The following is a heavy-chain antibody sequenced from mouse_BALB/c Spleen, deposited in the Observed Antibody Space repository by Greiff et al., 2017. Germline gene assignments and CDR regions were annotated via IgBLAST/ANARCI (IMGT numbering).Heavy chain of an antibody. CDR3: ARRLGDYDWYFDV. CDR2: ISSGGST. J-gene: IGHJ1*01. V-gene: IGHV5-6-5*01. CDR1: GFTFSSYA. Sequence: EVKVEESGGGLVKPGGSLKLSCAASGFTFSSYAMSWVRQTPEKRLEWVASISSGGSTYYPDSVKGRFTISRDNARNILYLQMSSLRSEDTAMYYCARRLGDYDWYFDVWGAGTTVTVSS. D-gene: IGHD2-4*01.